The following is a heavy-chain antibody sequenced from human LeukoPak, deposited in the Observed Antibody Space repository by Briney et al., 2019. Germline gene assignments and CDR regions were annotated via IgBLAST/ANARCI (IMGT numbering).Heavy chain of an antibody. CDR3: ARGRAGYCSGGSCPYYFDY. V-gene: IGHV1-2*02. CDR2: INPNSGGT. D-gene: IGHD2-15*01. J-gene: IGHJ4*02. CDR1: GYTFTGYY. Sequence: ASVKVSCKASGYTFTGYYMHWVRQAPGQGLEWMGWINPNSGGTNYAQKLQGRVTMTRDTSISTAYMELSRLRSDDTAVYYCARGRAGYCSGGSCPYYFDYWGQGTLVTVSS.